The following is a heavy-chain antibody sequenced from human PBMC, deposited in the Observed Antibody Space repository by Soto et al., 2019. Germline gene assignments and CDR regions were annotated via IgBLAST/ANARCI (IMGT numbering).Heavy chain of an antibody. J-gene: IGHJ2*01. V-gene: IGHV3-33*01. CDR2: IWDDGSRQ. Sequence: QVQLAESGGGVVQPGKSLRLSCEASGFTFDTYAMHWVRQAPGKGLEWVALIWDDGSRQEYLESVRGRFTISRDNSKNTLYLQMNSLRAEDTALYYCVRDRDPMNREVIMTIGHLRLWGRGALVSVST. CDR1: GFTFDTYA. CDR3: VRDRDPMNREVIMTIGHLRL. D-gene: IGHD3-10*01.